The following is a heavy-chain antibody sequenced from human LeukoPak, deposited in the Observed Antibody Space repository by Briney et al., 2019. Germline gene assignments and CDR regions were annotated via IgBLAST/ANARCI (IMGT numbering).Heavy chain of an antibody. CDR1: GFTFSSYS. J-gene: IGHJ4*02. Sequence: PGGSLRLSCAASGFTFSSYSMNWVRQAPGKGLEWVSSISSSSSYIYYADSVKGRFTISRDNAKNSLYLQMNSLRAEDTAVYCCARLKGSGSYSFDYWGQGTLVTVSS. CDR3: ARLKGSGSYSFDY. V-gene: IGHV3-21*01. CDR2: ISSSSSYI. D-gene: IGHD3-10*01.